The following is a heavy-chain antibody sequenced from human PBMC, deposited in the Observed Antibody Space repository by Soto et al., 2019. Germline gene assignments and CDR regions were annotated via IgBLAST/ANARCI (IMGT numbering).Heavy chain of an antibody. CDR1: GFTFRKHV. CDR2: MWYDGSYY. V-gene: IGHV3-33*01. Sequence: QVLLLESGGGVVQPGTSLRLSCAASGFTFRKHVMHWVRQSPGKGLEWLAAMWYDGSYYYQADSVRGRFTFSRDNSKNTVYVQMNALRPDYTAVYYCAREADAFDFWGQGTMVIVSS. CDR3: AREADAFDF. J-gene: IGHJ3*01.